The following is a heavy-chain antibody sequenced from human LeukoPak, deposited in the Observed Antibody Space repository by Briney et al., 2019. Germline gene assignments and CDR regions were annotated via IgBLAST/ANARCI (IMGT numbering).Heavy chain of an antibody. D-gene: IGHD2-2*01. CDR2: IYTSVST. Sequence: SETLSLTCTVAGGSISSGSYYWSWIRQPAGNGLEWIGRIYTSVSTNYNPSLKSRVTISVDTSKNQFSLKLSSVTAADTAVYYCARDIGYCSSTSCPRVDNWFDPWGQGTLVTVSS. J-gene: IGHJ5*02. CDR3: ARDIGYCSSTSCPRVDNWFDP. V-gene: IGHV4-61*02. CDR1: GGSISSGSYY.